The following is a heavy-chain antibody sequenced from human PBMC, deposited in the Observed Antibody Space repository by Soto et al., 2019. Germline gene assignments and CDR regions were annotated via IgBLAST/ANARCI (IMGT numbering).Heavy chain of an antibody. CDR1: GFTFSLSA. CDR3: AKGPEYDILTGCDY. CDR2: ISGGGGST. D-gene: IGHD3-9*01. Sequence: EVQLLESGGGFVQPGESLRLSCVASGFTFSLSAMSWVRQAPGRGLEWVSSISGGGGSTEYTDSVKGRFTISRDNSKDTVHLQMYSLRAEDTAVYYCAKGPEYDILTGCDYWGQGAWSPSPQ. V-gene: IGHV3-23*01. J-gene: IGHJ4*02.